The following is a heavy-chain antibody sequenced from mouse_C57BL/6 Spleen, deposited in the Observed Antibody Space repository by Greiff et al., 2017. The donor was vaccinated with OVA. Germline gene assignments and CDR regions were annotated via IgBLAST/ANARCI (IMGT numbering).Heavy chain of an antibody. CDR2: ISSGSSTI. CDR3: ARARQGYFDY. CDR1: GFTFSDYG. J-gene: IGHJ2*01. Sequence: EVKLVESGGGLVKPGGSLKLSCAASGFTFSDYGMHWVRQAPEKGLEWVAYISSGSSTIYYADTVKGRFTISRDNAKNTLFLQMTSLRSEDTAMYYCARARQGYFDYWGQGTTLTVSS. V-gene: IGHV5-17*01.